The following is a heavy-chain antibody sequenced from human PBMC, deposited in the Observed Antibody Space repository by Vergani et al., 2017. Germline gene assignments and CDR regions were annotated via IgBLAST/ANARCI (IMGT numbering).Heavy chain of an antibody. D-gene: IGHD3-3*01. V-gene: IGHV3-74*01. CDR3: ARERYEELRFLESLNNGGNDAFDI. CDR1: GFTFSSYW. CDR2: INSDGSST. Sequence: EVQLVESGGGLVQPGGSLRLSCAASGFTFSSYWMHWVRQAPGKGLVWVSRINSDGSSTSYADSVKGRFTISRDNAKNTLYLQMNSLRAEDTAVYYCARERYEELRFLESLNNGGNDAFDIWGQGTMVTVSS. J-gene: IGHJ3*02.